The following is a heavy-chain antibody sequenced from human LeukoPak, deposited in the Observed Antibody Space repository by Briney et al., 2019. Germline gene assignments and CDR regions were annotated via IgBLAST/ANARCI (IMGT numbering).Heavy chain of an antibody. CDR1: GFTFSSYS. Sequence: GGSLRLSCAASGFTFSSYSMNWVRQAPGKGLEWVSVIYSGGSTYYADSVKGRFTISRDNSKNTLYLQMNSLRAEDTAVYYCARDLRGVPFWGQGTLVTVSS. D-gene: IGHD3-10*01. CDR3: ARDLRGVPF. V-gene: IGHV3-66*01. J-gene: IGHJ4*02. CDR2: IYSGGST.